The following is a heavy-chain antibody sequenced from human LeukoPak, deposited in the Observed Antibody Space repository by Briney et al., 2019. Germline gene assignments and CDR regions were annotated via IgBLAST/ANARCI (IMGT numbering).Heavy chain of an antibody. CDR2: ISAYNGNT. V-gene: IGHV1-18*01. CDR3: ARDIAARPPFDY. Sequence: ASVKVSCKTSGYTFTSYDINWLRQATGQGLEWMGWISAYNGNTNYAQKLQGRVTMTTDTSTSTAYMELRSLRSDDTAVYYCARDIAARPPFDYWGQGTLVTVSS. J-gene: IGHJ4*02. D-gene: IGHD6-6*01. CDR1: GYTFTSYD.